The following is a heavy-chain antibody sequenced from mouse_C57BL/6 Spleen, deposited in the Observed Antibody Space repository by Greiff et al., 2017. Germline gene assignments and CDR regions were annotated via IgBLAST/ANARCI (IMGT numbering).Heavy chain of an antibody. CDR1: GYTFTDYY. J-gene: IGHJ2*01. V-gene: IGHV1-26*01. Sequence: VQLQQSGPELVKPGASVKISCKASGYTFTDYYMNWVKQSHGKSLEWIGDINPNNCGTSYNQKFKGKATLTVDKSSITAYMELRSLTSEDSAFYYCARLRPPFDYWGQGTTLTVSS. CDR2: INPNNCGT. CDR3: ARLRPPFDY.